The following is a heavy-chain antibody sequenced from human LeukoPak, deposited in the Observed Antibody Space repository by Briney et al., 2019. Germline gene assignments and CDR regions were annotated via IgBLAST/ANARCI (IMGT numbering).Heavy chain of an antibody. D-gene: IGHD3-16*01. CDR1: GFTFSGYS. V-gene: IGHV3-21*01. J-gene: IGHJ2*01. Sequence: KPGGSLRLSCAASGFTFSGYSMNWVRQAPGKGLEWVSSISSSSSYIYYADSVKGRFTISRDNAKNSLYLQMNSLRAEDTAVYYCARDSTTNYDWGGYFDLWGRGTLVTVSS. CDR2: ISSSSSYI. CDR3: ARDSTTNYDWGGYFDL.